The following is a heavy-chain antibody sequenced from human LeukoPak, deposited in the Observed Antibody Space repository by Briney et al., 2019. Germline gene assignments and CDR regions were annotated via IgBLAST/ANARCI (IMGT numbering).Heavy chain of an antibody. CDR1: GYNFTDYW. J-gene: IGHJ6*02. V-gene: IGHV5-51*01. D-gene: IGHD6-19*01. CDR3: GRTSISGGYGYYYGMDV. Sequence: GESLKISCKGSGYNFTDYWIGWVRQMPGKGLEWMGIIYPGDSDTRYSPSFQGQVTISADKSISTAYLQWSSLKASDTAMYYCGRTSISGGYGYYYGMDVWGQGTTVTVSS. CDR2: IYPGDSDT.